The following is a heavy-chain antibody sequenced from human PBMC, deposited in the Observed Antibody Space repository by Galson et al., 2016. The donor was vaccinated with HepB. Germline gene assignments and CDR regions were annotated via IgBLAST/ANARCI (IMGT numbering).Heavy chain of an antibody. Sequence: SLRLSCAGSGFTFSRYGMTWVRQAPGKGLEDVSSISRSGDSTDYADSVKGRFPISRDNSKNTLSLQMNSLRAEDTAVYYCVQGSTAPAVWGKGTTVTVSS. CDR3: VQGSTAPAV. J-gene: IGHJ6*04. V-gene: IGHV3-23*01. CDR1: GFTFSRYG. D-gene: IGHD1-26*01. CDR2: ISRSGDST.